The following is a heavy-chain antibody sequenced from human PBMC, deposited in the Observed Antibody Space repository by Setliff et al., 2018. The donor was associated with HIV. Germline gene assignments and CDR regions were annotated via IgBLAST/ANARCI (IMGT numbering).Heavy chain of an antibody. CDR2: ISWDGDMT. Sequence: HPGGSLRLSCAASGFTFDDYTMHWARQAPGKGLEWVSLISWDGDMTYYADSVKGRFTISRDNSKNSLYLQMNSLTTEDTGLYYCAKDGWGYDYVGAYYFDYWGQGTPVTVSS. J-gene: IGHJ4*02. CDR3: AKDGWGYDYVGAYYFDY. V-gene: IGHV3-43*01. CDR1: GFTFDDYT. D-gene: IGHD5-12*01.